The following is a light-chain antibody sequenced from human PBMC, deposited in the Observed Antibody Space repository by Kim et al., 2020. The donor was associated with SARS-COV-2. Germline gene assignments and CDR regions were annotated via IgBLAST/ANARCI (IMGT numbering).Light chain of an antibody. Sequence: QSVLTRPPSASGTPGQRVTISCSGSPSNIGSNAVNWYQQFPGTAPKLLIYANSQRPSGVPDRFSGSNSGTSASLAISGLQSEDEAHYYCAAWDDSLNVVFGGGTKVTVL. V-gene: IGLV1-44*01. CDR2: ANS. J-gene: IGLJ2*01. CDR3: AAWDDSLNVV. CDR1: PSNIGSNA.